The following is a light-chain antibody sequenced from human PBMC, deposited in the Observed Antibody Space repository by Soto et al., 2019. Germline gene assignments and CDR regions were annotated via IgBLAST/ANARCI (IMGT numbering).Light chain of an antibody. J-gene: IGLJ2*01. V-gene: IGLV1-51*02. CDR2: ENN. CDR3: GTWDSSLSAVV. CDR1: SSNIGNNY. Sequence: QAVLTQPPSVSAAPGQKVTISCSGSSSNIGNNYVSWYQQLPGTAPKLLIYENNNQPSGIPDRFSGSKSGTSATLGITGLQTGDEADYYCGTWDSSLSAVVFGGGTQLTVL.